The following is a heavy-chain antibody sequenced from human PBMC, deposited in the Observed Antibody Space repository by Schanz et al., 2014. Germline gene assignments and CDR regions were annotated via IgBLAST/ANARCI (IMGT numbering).Heavy chain of an antibody. D-gene: IGHD3-9*01. CDR1: GYTFTDYY. V-gene: IGHV1-2*06. J-gene: IGHJ3*02. CDR3: ARDYYDILTGYPYDTFDI. Sequence: QVQLVQSGAEVKKPGASVKISCKASGYTFTDYYMYWVRQAPGQGLEWMGRINPNSGGTNYVQKFQGRVTMTRDTSISTAYMELRRLRSDDTAVYYCARDYYDILTGYPYDTFDIWGQGTMVTVSS. CDR2: INPNSGGT.